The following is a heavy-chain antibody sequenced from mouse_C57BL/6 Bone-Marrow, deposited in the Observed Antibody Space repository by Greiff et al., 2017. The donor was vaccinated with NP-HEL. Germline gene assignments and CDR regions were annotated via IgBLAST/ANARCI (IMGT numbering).Heavy chain of an antibody. CDR3: ARAPYYYGSSYGNYYAMDY. J-gene: IGHJ4*01. CDR1: GYSITSGYY. V-gene: IGHV3-6*01. Sequence: VQLQQSGPGLVKPSQSLSLTCSVTGYSITSGYYWNWIRQFPGNKLEWMGYISYDGSNNYNPSLKNRISITRDTSKNQFFLKLNSVTTEDTATYYCARAPYYYGSSYGNYYAMDYWGQGTSVTVSS. CDR2: ISYDGSN. D-gene: IGHD1-1*01.